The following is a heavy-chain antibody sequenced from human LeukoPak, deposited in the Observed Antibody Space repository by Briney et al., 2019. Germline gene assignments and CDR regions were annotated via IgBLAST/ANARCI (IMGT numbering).Heavy chain of an antibody. V-gene: IGHV3-66*01. CDR2: TYSSGTT. Sequence: GGSLRLSCAASGFTFSSYAMSWVRQTRGKGLGWLSVTYSSGTTYYADSVKGRFTISRDTSMNTLYLQMNSLRVEDTAVYHCARDIRREMAIPFDIWGQGTMVTVSS. J-gene: IGHJ3*02. D-gene: IGHD5-24*01. CDR3: ARDIRREMAIPFDI. CDR1: GFTFSSYA.